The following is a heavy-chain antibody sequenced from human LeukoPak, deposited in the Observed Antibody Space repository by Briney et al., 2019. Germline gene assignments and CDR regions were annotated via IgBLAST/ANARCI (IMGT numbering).Heavy chain of an antibody. J-gene: IGHJ4*02. Sequence: PSETLSLTCTVSGGSISSGGYYWSWIHQHPGKGLEWIGYTYYSGSTNYNPSLKSRVTISVDTSKNQFSLKLSSVTAADTAVYYCARTGYSSGWYFDYWGQGTLVTVSS. V-gene: IGHV4-61*08. D-gene: IGHD6-19*01. CDR1: GGSISSGGYY. CDR2: TYYSGST. CDR3: ARTGYSSGWYFDY.